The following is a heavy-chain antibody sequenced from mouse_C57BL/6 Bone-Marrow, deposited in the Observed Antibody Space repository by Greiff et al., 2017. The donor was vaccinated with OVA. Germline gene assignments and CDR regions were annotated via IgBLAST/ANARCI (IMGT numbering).Heavy chain of an antibody. D-gene: IGHD1-1*01. Sequence: QVQLQQSGAELARPGASVKLSCKASGYTFTSYGISWVKQRTGQGLEWIGAIYPRSGNTYYNEKFKGKATLTADKSSSTAYMELRSLTSEDSAVYFCARIYGSRYYFDYWGQGTTLTVSS. CDR2: IYPRSGNT. J-gene: IGHJ2*01. V-gene: IGHV1-81*01. CDR3: ARIYGSRYYFDY. CDR1: GYTFTSYG.